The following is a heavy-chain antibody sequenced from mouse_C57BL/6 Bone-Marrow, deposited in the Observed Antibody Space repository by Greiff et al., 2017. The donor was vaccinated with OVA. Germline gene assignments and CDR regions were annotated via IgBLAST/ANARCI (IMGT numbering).Heavy chain of an antibody. CDR1: GFTFSSYT. Sequence: EVHLVESGGGLVKPGGSLKLSCAASGFTFSSYTMSWVRQTPEKRLEWVATISGGGGNTYYPDSVKGRFTISRDNAKNTLYLQMSSLRSEDTALYYCARHVYYYYFDYWGQGTTRTVSS. CDR2: ISGGGGNT. J-gene: IGHJ2*01. V-gene: IGHV5-9*01. CDR3: ARHVYYYYFDY. D-gene: IGHD1-1*01.